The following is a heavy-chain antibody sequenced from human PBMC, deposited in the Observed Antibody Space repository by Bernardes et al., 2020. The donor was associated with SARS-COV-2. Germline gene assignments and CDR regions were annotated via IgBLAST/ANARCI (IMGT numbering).Heavy chain of an antibody. J-gene: IGHJ4*02. CDR3: ARLQGFNGSLREAFGY. V-gene: IGHV5-51*01. CDR2: IYPDDSDK. D-gene: IGHD1-26*01. CDR1: GYRFNNYW. Sequence: GESLKISCKASGYRFNNYWIGWVRQMPGKGLEWMGIIYPDDSDKRYSPSFQGQVTISVDKSISTAYLQWSSLKASDTAIYYCARLQGFNGSLREAFGYWGQGTLVTVSS.